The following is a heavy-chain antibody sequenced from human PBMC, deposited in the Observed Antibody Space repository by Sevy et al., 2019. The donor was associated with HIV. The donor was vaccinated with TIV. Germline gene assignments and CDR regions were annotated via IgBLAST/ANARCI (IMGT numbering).Heavy chain of an antibody. J-gene: IGHJ4*02. V-gene: IGHV4-39*01. D-gene: IGHD6-19*01. CDR1: GGSISSSSYY. Sequence: SETLSLTCTVSGGSISSSSYYWGWIRQPPGKGLEWIGGIYYSGGTYYNPSLKSRVTISVDTSKNQFSLKLSSVTAAETAVYYCARPSVAGTAYWGQGTLVTVSS. CDR3: ARPSVAGTAY. CDR2: IYYSGGT.